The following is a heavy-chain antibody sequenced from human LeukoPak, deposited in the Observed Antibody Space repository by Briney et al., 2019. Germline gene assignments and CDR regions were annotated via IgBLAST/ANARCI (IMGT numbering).Heavy chain of an antibody. Sequence: SVKVSCKASGGTFRSYAISGLRQAPGQGLEWMGRIIPILGIANYAQKFQDRVTITADKSTSTAYMELSSLRSEDTAVYYCARGDVEMATIGSFDIWGQGTMVTVSS. D-gene: IGHD5-24*01. V-gene: IGHV1-69*04. J-gene: IGHJ3*02. CDR3: ARGDVEMATIGSFDI. CDR1: GGTFRSYA. CDR2: IIPILGIA.